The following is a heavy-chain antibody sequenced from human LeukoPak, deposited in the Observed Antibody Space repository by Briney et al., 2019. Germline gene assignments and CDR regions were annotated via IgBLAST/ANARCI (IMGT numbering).Heavy chain of an antibody. Sequence: SETLSLTCTVSGGSISSSSYYWGWIRQPPGKGLEWIGRIYYSGSTYYNPPLKSRVTISVDTSKNQFSLKLSSVTAADTAVYYCARHSYYYDSSGYHYYFDYWGQGTLVTVSS. J-gene: IGHJ4*02. CDR1: GGSISSSSYY. V-gene: IGHV4-39*01. CDR2: IYYSGST. CDR3: ARHSYYYDSSGYHYYFDY. D-gene: IGHD3-22*01.